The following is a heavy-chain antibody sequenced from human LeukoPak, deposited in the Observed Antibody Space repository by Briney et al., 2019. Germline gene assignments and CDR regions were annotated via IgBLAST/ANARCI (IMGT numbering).Heavy chain of an antibody. V-gene: IGHV1-8*03. CDR1: GYTFTSYD. CDR2: MNPNSGNT. J-gene: IGHJ6*03. CDR3: ARGNIAADYYYYYMDV. Sequence: ASVKVSCKASGYTFTSYDINWVRQATGQGLEWMGWMNPNSGNTGYAQKFQGRVTITRNTSISTAYMELSSLRSEDTAVYYCARGNIAADYYYYYMDVWGKGTTVTVSS. D-gene: IGHD6-13*01.